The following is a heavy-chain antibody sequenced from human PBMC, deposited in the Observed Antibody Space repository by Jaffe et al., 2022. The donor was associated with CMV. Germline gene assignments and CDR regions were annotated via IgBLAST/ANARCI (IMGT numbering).Heavy chain of an antibody. V-gene: IGHV4-31*03. Sequence: QVQLQESGPGLVKPSQTLSLTCTVSGGSISSGGYYWSWIRQHPGKGLEWIGYIYYSGSTYYNPSLKSRVTISVDTSKNQFSLKLSSVTAADTAVYYCARGYCSGGSCYPLDYWGQGTLVTVSS. CDR3: ARGYCSGGSCYPLDY. CDR2: IYYSGST. D-gene: IGHD2-15*01. CDR1: GGSISSGGYY. J-gene: IGHJ4*02.